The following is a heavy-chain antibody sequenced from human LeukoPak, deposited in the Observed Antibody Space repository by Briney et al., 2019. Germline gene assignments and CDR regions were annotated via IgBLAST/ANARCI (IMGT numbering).Heavy chain of an antibody. CDR3: TKLSVDTVTFDY. J-gene: IGHJ4*02. V-gene: IGHV3-30*02. D-gene: IGHD4-17*01. CDR1: GFIFNTYG. Sequence: GGSLRLSCTASGFIFNTYGMHWVRQAPGKGLEWVAFIRYDANNKYYADSVKGRFTISRDNSKNTLYLQMNSLRAEDTAVYYCTKLSVDTVTFDYWGQGTLVTVSS. CDR2: IRYDANNK.